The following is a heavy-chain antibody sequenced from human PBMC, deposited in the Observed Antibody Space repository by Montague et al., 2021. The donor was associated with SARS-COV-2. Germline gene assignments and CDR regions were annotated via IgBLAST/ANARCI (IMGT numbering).Heavy chain of an antibody. J-gene: IGHJ6*02. D-gene: IGHD3-10*01. V-gene: IGHV3-21*01. Sequence: SLRLSCAASGFTFSSYHMNWVRHAPGKGLEWVSSISSSSSYIYYADSVKGRFTISRDNAKNSLYLQMNSLRAEDRAVYYCARDPLDYGLWSSGSYYNAYYYYYGMDVWGQGTTVTVSS. CDR2: ISSSSSYI. CDR3: ARDPLDYGLWSSGSYYNAYYYYYGMDV. CDR1: GFTFSSYH.